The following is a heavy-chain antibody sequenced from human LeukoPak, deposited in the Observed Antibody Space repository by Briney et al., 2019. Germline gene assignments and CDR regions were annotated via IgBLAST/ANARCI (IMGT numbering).Heavy chain of an antibody. CDR2: TYYSGST. CDR1: GGSISSGGYY. J-gene: IGHJ4*02. V-gene: IGHV4-31*03. D-gene: IGHD2-21*02. Sequence: SQTLSLTCTVSGGSISSGGYYWSWIRQHPGTGLEWIGYTYYSGSTYYNPSLKSRVTISVDTSKNQFSLKLSSVTAADTAVYYCARSAFIVVVTAPSYYFDYWGQGTLVTVSS. CDR3: ARSAFIVVVTAPSYYFDY.